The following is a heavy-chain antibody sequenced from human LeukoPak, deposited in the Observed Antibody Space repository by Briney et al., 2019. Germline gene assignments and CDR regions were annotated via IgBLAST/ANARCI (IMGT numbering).Heavy chain of an antibody. D-gene: IGHD3-10*01. CDR3: ANPITLVRGVIIGDY. V-gene: IGHV3-23*01. CDR1: GFTFSSYA. Sequence: GGSLRLSCAASGFTFSSYAMSWVRQAPGKGLEWVSAISGSGGSTYYADSVKGRFTISRDNSKNTLYLQMNSLRAEDTAVYYCANPITLVRGVIIGDYWGQGTPVAVSS. J-gene: IGHJ4*02. CDR2: ISGSGGST.